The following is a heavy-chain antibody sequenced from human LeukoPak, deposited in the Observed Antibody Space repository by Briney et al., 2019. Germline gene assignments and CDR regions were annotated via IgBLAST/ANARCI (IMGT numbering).Heavy chain of an antibody. CDR3: ARVASRYSSGWYVHY. D-gene: IGHD6-19*01. V-gene: IGHV1-3*01. CDR1: GYTFTSYA. Sequence: ASVKVSCKASGYTFTSYAMHWVRQAPGQRLEWMGWINAGNGNTKYSQKFQGRVTITRDTSASTAYMELSSLRSEDTAVYYCARVASRYSSGWYVHYWGQGTLVTVSS. CDR2: INAGNGNT. J-gene: IGHJ4*02.